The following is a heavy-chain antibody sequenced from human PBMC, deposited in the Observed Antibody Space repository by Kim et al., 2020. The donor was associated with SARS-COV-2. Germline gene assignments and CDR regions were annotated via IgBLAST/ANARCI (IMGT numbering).Heavy chain of an antibody. Sequence: GGSLRLSCAASGFTFSSYGMHWVRQAPGKGLEWVAVISYDGSNKYYADSVKGRFTISRDNSKNTLYLQMNSLIAEDTAVYYCAKGDSGSYYYYYGMDVWGQGPTVTVS. V-gene: IGHV3-30*18. D-gene: IGHD1-26*01. CDR3: AKGDSGSYYYYYGMDV. CDR1: GFTFSSYG. CDR2: ISYDGSNK. J-gene: IGHJ6*02.